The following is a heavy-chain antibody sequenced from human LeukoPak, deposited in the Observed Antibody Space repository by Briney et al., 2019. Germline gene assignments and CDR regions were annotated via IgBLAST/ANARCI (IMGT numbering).Heavy chain of an antibody. Sequence: ASVTVSCTASGYTFTSYGISWVRQAPGQGLEWMGWISAYNGNTNYARKLQGRVTMTTDTSTSTAYMELRSLRSDDTAVYYCARSRITMIVAPEDYWGQGTLVTVSS. J-gene: IGHJ4*02. V-gene: IGHV1-18*01. CDR3: ARSRITMIVAPEDY. D-gene: IGHD3-22*01. CDR1: GYTFTSYG. CDR2: ISAYNGNT.